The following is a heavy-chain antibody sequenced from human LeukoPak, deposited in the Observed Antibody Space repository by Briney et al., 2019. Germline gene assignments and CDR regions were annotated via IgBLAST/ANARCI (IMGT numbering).Heavy chain of an antibody. CDR2: IYYSGST. V-gene: IGHV4-31*03. D-gene: IGHD5-24*01. J-gene: IGHJ4*02. CDR1: GGSISSGGYY. Sequence: SETLSLTCTVSGGSISSGGYYWSWIRQHPGKGLEWIGYIYYSGSTYYNPSLKSRVTISVDTSKNQFSLKLSSVTAADTAVYYCARGGPRRGEGYFFDYWGQGTLVTVSS. CDR3: ARGGPRRGEGYFFDY.